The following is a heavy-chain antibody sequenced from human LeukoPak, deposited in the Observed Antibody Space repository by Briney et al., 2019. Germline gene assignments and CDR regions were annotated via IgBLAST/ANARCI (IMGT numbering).Heavy chain of an antibody. V-gene: IGHV4-59*01. CDR3: ARGAYEILTGGVNYYYYGMDV. D-gene: IGHD3-9*01. J-gene: IGHJ6*02. CDR2: IYYIGST. CDR1: GGSISSYY. Sequence: SETLSLTCTVSGGSISSYYWSWIRQPPGKGLNRIGYIYYIGSTNYNPSLKSRVTISVDTSKNQFSLKLSSVTAADTALYYCARGAYEILTGGVNYYYYGMDVWGQGTTVTVSS.